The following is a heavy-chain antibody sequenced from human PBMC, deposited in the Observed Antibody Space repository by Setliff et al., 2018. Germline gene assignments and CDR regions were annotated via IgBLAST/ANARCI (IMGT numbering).Heavy chain of an antibody. V-gene: IGHV1-18*01. D-gene: IGHD2-8*01. J-gene: IGHJ4*02. CDR3: ARLVRYCSTRTCQRASGDEY. Sequence: VASVKVSCKASGYTFTDFGINWVRQAPGQGLEWVGWYSPYNGKTYSAQKFQGRLTLTTDTSTTTAYMELRSLTSGDTAIYYCARLVRYCSTRTCQRASGDEYLGQGTLVTVSS. CDR1: GYTFTDFG. CDR2: YSPYNGKT.